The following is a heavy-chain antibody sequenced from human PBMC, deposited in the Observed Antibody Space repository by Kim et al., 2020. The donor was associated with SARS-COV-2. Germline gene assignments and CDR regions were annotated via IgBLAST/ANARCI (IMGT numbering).Heavy chain of an antibody. V-gene: IGHV4-34*01. Sequence: SETLSLTCAVYGGSFSGYYWSWIRQPPGKGLEWIGEINHSGSTNYNPSLKSRVTISVDTSKNQFSLKLSSVTAADKAVYYCARGAYSSGWYGNKNWFDPWGQGTLVTVSS. CDR2: INHSGST. CDR3: ARGAYSSGWYGNKNWFDP. D-gene: IGHD6-19*01. J-gene: IGHJ5*02. CDR1: GGSFSGYY.